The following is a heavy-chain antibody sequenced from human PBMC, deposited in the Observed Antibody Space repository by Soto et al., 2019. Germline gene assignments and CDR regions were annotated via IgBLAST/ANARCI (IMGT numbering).Heavy chain of an antibody. CDR2: IYYSGST. D-gene: IGHD2-15*01. J-gene: IGHJ4*02. CDR3: ARQSPYCSGGSCYAHFDY. V-gene: IGHV4-39*01. Sequence: QLQLQESGPGLVKPSETLSLTCTVSGGSVSSSSYYWGWIRQPPGKGLEWIGSIYYSGSTYYNPSLKSRVTISVDTSKNQFSLKLSSVTAADTAVYFCARQSPYCSGGSCYAHFDYWGQGTLVTVSS. CDR1: GGSVSSSSYY.